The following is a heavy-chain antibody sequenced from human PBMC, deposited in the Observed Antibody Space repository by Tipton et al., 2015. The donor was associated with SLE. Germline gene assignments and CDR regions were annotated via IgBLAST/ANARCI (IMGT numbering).Heavy chain of an antibody. D-gene: IGHD5-12*01. CDR3: ARGEWLRPYYFDY. Sequence: TLSLTCAVYGGSFSGYYWSGCRQPPGKGLGWIGRIYTSGGTNYNPSLQSRVTMSVDTSKNQFSLKLSPVTAADTAVYYCARGEWLRPYYFDYWGQGTLVTVSS. CDR2: IYTSGGT. J-gene: IGHJ4*02. V-gene: IGHV4-59*10. CDR1: GGSFSGYY.